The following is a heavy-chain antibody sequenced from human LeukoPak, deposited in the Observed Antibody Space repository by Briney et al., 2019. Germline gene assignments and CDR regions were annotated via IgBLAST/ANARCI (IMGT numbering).Heavy chain of an antibody. CDR1: GFTFSNFG. D-gene: IGHD5-24*01. Sequence: PGGSLRLSCAASGFTFSNFGMHWVRQAPGKGLEWVAVIAYDGSNKQYADSVKGRFTISRDNSKNTLYLQMNSLRAEDTAVYYCAKDKGWLPGPFDYWGQGTLVTVSS. V-gene: IGHV3-30*18. J-gene: IGHJ4*02. CDR2: IAYDGSNK. CDR3: AKDKGWLPGPFDY.